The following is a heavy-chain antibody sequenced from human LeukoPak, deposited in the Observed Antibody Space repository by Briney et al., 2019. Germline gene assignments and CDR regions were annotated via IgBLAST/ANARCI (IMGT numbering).Heavy chain of an antibody. J-gene: IGHJ4*02. CDR1: GGSISSYY. V-gene: IGHV4-59*01. CDR3: ARVPPRSSGWYFFDY. CDR2: IYYSGST. Sequence: SETLSLTCTVSGGSISSYYWSWNRQPPGKGLEWIGHIYYSGSTNYNPSLKSRVTISVDTSKNQFSLKLNSVTAADTAVYYCARVPPRSSGWYFFDYWGQGTLVTVSS. D-gene: IGHD6-19*01.